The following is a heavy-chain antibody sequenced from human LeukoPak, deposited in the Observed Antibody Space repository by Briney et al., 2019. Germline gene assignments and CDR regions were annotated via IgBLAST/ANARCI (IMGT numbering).Heavy chain of an antibody. D-gene: IGHD1-7*01. CDR1: GFTVSSNY. CDR2: IKQDGSVQ. V-gene: IGHV3-7*01. Sequence: PGGSLRLSCAASGFTVSSNYMSWVRQAPGKGLEWVAHIKQDGSVQNYVDSVKGRLTISRDNAKTSLFLQMNSLRAEDTAIYYCVRNGNYAGYWGQGTLVTVSS. CDR3: VRNGNYAGY. J-gene: IGHJ4*02.